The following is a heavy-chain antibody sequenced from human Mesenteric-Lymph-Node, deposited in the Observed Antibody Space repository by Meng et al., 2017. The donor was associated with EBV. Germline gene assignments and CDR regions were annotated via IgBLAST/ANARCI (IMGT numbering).Heavy chain of an antibody. Sequence: QVQLVQSGAEVKQPGASVKVSCKASGYSFSSYGMSWVRQAPGQGLEWMGRISGYNGNSNLAQRFQDRFTMTIDTSTSTAYLEIRSLRSDDTAVYYCARVNGVAVTDYWGQGTLVTVSS. J-gene: IGHJ4*02. CDR2: ISGYNGNS. D-gene: IGHD6-19*01. CDR3: ARVNGVAVTDY. CDR1: GYSFSSYG. V-gene: IGHV1-18*01.